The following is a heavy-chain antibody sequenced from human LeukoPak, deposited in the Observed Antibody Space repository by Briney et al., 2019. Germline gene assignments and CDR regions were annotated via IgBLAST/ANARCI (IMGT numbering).Heavy chain of an antibody. D-gene: IGHD3-10*01. CDR2: ISGSGGST. Sequence: GGSLRLSRAASGFAFSTYTMSWLRQAPGKGLEWVSAISGSGGSTYYAESVKGRFTISRDNSKNTLYLQMNSLRAEDTAVYYCARDPSLWFGELPSDYWGQGTLVTVSS. V-gene: IGHV3-23*01. CDR3: ARDPSLWFGELPSDY. J-gene: IGHJ4*02. CDR1: GFAFSTYT.